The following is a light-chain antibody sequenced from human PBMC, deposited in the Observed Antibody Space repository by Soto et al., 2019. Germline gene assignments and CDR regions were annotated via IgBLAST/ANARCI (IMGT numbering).Light chain of an antibody. CDR3: QRYGLSPPFS. J-gene: IGKJ3*01. CDR2: ATS. CDR1: QSLNRNY. Sequence: EIVLTQSPGTLSLSPGERASLSCRASQSLNRNYVAWYQQKVGQAPRLLIYATSGKATGIPDRFRGSGSGTEFNLTIARLEPEDFAVYYCQRYGLSPPFSFGPGTQVEIK. V-gene: IGKV3-20*01.